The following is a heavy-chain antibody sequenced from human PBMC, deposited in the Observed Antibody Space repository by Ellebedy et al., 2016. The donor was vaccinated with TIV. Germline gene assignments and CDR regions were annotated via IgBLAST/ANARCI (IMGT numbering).Heavy chain of an antibody. CDR2: LYPDAKT. D-gene: IGHD2-21*01. CDR3: ARDPGGGGDFGDNWFDP. J-gene: IGHJ5*02. Sequence: GGSLRLSCAASGFDVSSYFMSWVRQAPGKGLEWVSVLYPDAKTNYTDSVNGRFIVSRDSSKNTLYLQMNSLTAEDTAVYYCARDPGGGGDFGDNWFDPWGQGTLVTVSS. CDR1: GFDVSSYF. V-gene: IGHV3-66*01.